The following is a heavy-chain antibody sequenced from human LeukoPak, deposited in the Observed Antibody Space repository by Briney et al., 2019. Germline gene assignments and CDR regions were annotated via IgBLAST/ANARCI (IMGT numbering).Heavy chain of an antibody. CDR2: IKQDGSEK. V-gene: IGHV3-7*01. CDR3: AKCQAPYDILTGSFY. Sequence: PGGSLRLSCAASGFTFSSYWMSWVRQAPGKGLEWVANIKQDGSEKYYVDSVKGRFTISRDNAKNSLYLQMNSLRAEDTAVYYCAKCQAPYDILTGSFYWGQGTLVTVSS. D-gene: IGHD3-9*01. CDR1: GFTFSSYW. J-gene: IGHJ4*02.